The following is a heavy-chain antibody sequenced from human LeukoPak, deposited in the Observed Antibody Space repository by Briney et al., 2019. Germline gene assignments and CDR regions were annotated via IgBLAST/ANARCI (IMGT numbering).Heavy chain of an antibody. CDR2: IYYSGST. V-gene: IGHV4-59*01. Sequence: SETLSLTCTVSGGSISSYYWSWIRQPPGKGLEWIGYIYYSGSTNYNPSLKSRVTISVDTSKNQFSLTLSSVTAADTAVYYCARVFSTGVMVDYWGQGTLVTVSS. CDR3: ARVFSTGVMVDY. CDR1: GGSISSYY. D-gene: IGHD3-16*01. J-gene: IGHJ4*02.